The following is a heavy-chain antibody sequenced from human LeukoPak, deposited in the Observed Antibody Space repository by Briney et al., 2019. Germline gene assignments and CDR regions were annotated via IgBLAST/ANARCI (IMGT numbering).Heavy chain of an antibody. CDR1: GGTFSSYA. J-gene: IGHJ4*02. D-gene: IGHD3-22*01. CDR2: IIPIFGTA. Sequence: GASVKVSCKASGGTFSSYAISWVRQAPGQGLEWMGGIIPIFGTANYAQKFQGRVTITTDESTSTAYMELSSLRSEDTAVYYCAGGGYYYDSSGYYHFDYWGQGTLVTVSS. V-gene: IGHV1-69*05. CDR3: AGGGYYYDSSGYYHFDY.